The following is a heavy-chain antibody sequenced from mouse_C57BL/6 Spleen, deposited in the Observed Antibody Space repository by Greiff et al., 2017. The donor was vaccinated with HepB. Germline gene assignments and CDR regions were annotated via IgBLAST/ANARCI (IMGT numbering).Heavy chain of an antibody. CDR2: IDPSDSET. CDR3: ARGYYGSSLYAMDY. CDR1: GYTFTSYW. J-gene: IGHJ4*01. V-gene: IGHV1-52*01. Sequence: VQLQQPGAELVRPGSSVKLSCKASGYTFTSYWMHWVKQRPIQGLEWIGNIDPSDSETHYNQKFKDKATLTVDISSSTAYMQLSSLTSEDSAVYYCARGYYGSSLYAMDYWGQGTSVTVSS. D-gene: IGHD1-1*01.